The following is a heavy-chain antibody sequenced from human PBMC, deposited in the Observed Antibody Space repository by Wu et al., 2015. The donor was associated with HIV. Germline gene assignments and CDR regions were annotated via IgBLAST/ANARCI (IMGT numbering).Heavy chain of an antibody. J-gene: IGHJ1*01. CDR2: INPNSGGT. V-gene: IGHV1-2*02. Sequence: QVRLVQSGAEVKKPGASVKVSCKASGYSFAGYYIHWVRQAPGQGLEWMGWINPNSGGTNYAQKFQGRVTMTRDXSITTAYMDLNRLRSDDTAMYFCARADVLIKYALGAGLHWGQGTLVTVSS. CDR3: ARADVLIKYALGAGLH. D-gene: IGHD1-26*01. CDR1: GYSFAGYY.